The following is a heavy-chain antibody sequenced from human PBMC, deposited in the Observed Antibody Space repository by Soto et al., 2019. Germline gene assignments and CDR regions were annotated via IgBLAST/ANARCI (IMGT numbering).Heavy chain of an antibody. CDR1: GFTLTNYW. D-gene: IGHD2-21*01. V-gene: IGHV3-74*01. Sequence: HPGGSLRLSCAAYGFTLTNYWMHWVRQAPGKGLVWVSRINGDGRSTPYADSVKGRFSVSRDNAKNTLYLQMNRLRDEDTAVYFCVRDMWSTADYYFGMDVWGQGTTVTSP. CDR2: INGDGRST. CDR3: VRDMWSTADYYFGMDV. J-gene: IGHJ6*02.